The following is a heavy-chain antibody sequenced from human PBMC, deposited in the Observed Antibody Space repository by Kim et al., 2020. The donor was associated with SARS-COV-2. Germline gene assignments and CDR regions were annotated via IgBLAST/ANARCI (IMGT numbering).Heavy chain of an antibody. CDR1: GFSFSDSA. V-gene: IGHV3-73*01. D-gene: IGHD1-1*01. J-gene: IGHJ3*02. CDR2: IRSKANNYAK. CDR3: TRVPGTTLDIWYAYDI. Sequence: GGSLRLSCAASGFSFSDSAMHWVRQASGKGLEWVGRIRSKANNYAKTYAASGKVRFTIAREESNNAAYLQMNSLKTEDTAVYYCTRVPGTTLDIWYAYDIWGQGTMVTGSS.